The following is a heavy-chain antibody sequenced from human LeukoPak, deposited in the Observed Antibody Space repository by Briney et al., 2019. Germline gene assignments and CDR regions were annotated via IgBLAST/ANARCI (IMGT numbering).Heavy chain of an antibody. CDR2: IIPILGIA. V-gene: IGHV1-69*04. J-gene: IGHJ4*02. Sequence: SVKVSCKASGGTFSSYAISWVRQAPGQGHEWMGRIIPILGIANYAQKFQGRVTITADKSTSTAYMELSSLRSEDTAVYYCASLTVTTRRGFDYWGQGTLVTVSS. D-gene: IGHD4-17*01. CDR1: GGTFSSYA. CDR3: ASLTVTTRRGFDY.